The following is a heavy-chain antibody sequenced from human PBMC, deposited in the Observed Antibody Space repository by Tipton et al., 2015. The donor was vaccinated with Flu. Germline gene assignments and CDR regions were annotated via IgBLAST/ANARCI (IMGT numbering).Heavy chain of an antibody. Sequence: TLSLTCTVSGGSISSYYWSWIRQPAGKGLEWIGRIYTSGSTNYNPSLKSRVTMSVDTSMNQFSLKLSSVTAADTAVYYCARSLGTYDYIWGSYRSYYFDYWGQGTLVTVSS. CDR3: ARSLGTYDYIWGSYRSYYFDY. CDR1: GGSISSYY. CDR2: IYTSGST. V-gene: IGHV4-4*07. D-gene: IGHD3-16*02. J-gene: IGHJ4*02.